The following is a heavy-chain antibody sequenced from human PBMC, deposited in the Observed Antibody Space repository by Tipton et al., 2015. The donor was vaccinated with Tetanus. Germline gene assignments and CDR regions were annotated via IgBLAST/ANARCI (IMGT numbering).Heavy chain of an antibody. CDR2: IHDSGTT. D-gene: IGHD2-2*01. J-gene: IGHJ3*01. Sequence: LRLSCAVSGASISPYYWSWIRQPPGKGLEWIGSIHDSGTTNYNPSLKSRLTMSVDTSNNLFSLKLTSVTAADTAVYYCARRSYCSSSRCFDAFDLWGQGTMVTVSS. V-gene: IGHV4-59*01. CDR1: GASISPYY. CDR3: ARRSYCSSSRCFDAFDL.